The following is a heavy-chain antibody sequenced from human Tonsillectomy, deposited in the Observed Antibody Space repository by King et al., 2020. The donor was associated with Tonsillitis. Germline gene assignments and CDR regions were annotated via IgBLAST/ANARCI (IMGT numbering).Heavy chain of an antibody. D-gene: IGHD4-17*01. CDR1: GFTFSSYA. Sequence: VQLVESGGGLVQPGGSLRLSCAASGFTFSSYAMSWVRQAPGKGLEWVSSFSGRGDTTYYADSVKGRFSISRDNSKNMLFLQMNSLRAEDTAIYYCAKNPAVTTYSFFDFWGQGTLVTVSS. CDR3: AKNPAVTTYSFFDF. V-gene: IGHV3-23*04. CDR2: FSGRGDTT. J-gene: IGHJ4*02.